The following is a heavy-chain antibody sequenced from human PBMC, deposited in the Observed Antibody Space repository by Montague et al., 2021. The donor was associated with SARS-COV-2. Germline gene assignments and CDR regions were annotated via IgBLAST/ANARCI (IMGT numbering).Heavy chain of an antibody. V-gene: IGHV3-53*01. CDR2: IYSGGST. J-gene: IGHJ3*02. D-gene: IGHD3-9*01. Sequence: SLRLSCAASGFTVSSNYMSWVRQAPGKGLEWVSVIYSGGSTYYAXSVKGRFTISRDNSKNTLYLQMNSLRAEDTAVYYCARDRRYYDILTGYYSAFDIWGQGTMVTASS. CDR3: ARDRRYYDILTGYYSAFDI. CDR1: GFTVSSNY.